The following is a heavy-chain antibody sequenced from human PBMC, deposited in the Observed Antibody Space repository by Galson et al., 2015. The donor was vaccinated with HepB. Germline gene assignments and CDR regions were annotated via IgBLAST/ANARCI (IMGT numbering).Heavy chain of an antibody. CDR1: GYSFTNYW. Sequence: QSGAEVKKPGESLKISCNGSGYSFTNYWIGWVRQMPGKGLEWMGIIYPGDSDTRYSPSFRGQVTISADRSISTAYLQWSSLKASDTAMYYCARHRGTVDTISSYRCFDSWGQGTLVTVSS. CDR2: IYPGDSDT. D-gene: IGHD6-6*01. CDR3: ARHRGTVDTISSYRCFDS. V-gene: IGHV5-51*01. J-gene: IGHJ4*02.